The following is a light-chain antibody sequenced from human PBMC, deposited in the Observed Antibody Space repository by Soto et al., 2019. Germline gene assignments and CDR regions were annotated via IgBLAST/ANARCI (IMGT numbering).Light chain of an antibody. J-gene: IGKJ1*01. CDR1: QSVTNNY. CDR3: HQYGATPGT. V-gene: IGKV3-20*01. CDR2: GAS. Sequence: EIVLTHSPDTLSLSPGERVTLSCRASQSVTNNYLAWYQQKPGQGPRLLIHGASSRAADTPDRFSGSGSGTDFTLTISRLEPEDFALYYCHQYGATPGTFGQGTKLDIK.